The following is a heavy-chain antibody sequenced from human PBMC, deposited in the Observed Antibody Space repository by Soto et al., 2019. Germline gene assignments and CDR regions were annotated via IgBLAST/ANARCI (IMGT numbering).Heavy chain of an antibody. J-gene: IGHJ4*02. V-gene: IGHV3-7*01. CDR2: IKQDGSEK. CDR1: GFTFSSYW. CDR3: ARDTGSLGSGILFDY. D-gene: IGHD2-15*01. Sequence: EVQLVESGGGLVQPGGSLRLSCAASGFTFSSYWMSWVRQAPGKGLEWVANIKQDGSEKYYVDSVKGRFTISRDNAKNALYLQMNSLRAEDTAVYYCARDTGSLGSGILFDYWGQGTLVTVSS.